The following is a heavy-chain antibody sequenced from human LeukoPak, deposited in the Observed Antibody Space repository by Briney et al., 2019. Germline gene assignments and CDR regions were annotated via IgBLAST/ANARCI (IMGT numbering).Heavy chain of an antibody. CDR2: INHSGST. CDR1: GGSISSSSYY. J-gene: IGHJ6*03. Sequence: SETLSLTCTVSGGSISSSSYYWSWIRQPPGKGLEWIGEINHSGSTNYNPSLKSRVTISVDTSKNQFSLKLSSVTAADTAVYYCARSAPGSYWGYYYYYMDVWGKGTTVTISS. CDR3: ARSAPGSYWGYYYYYMDV. D-gene: IGHD1-26*01. V-gene: IGHV4-39*07.